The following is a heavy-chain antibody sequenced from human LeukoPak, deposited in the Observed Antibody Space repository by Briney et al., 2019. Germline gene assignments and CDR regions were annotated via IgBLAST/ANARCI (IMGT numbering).Heavy chain of an antibody. J-gene: IGHJ6*03. CDR2: ISGSGGST. D-gene: IGHD3-3*01. Sequence: PGGSLRLSCAASGFTFSNYWMSWVRQAPGKGLEWVSAISGSGGSTYYADSVKGRFTISRDNSKNTLYLQMNSLRAEDTAVYYCANPSGTSYDFWSGYPRPPYYMDVWGKGTTVTVSS. CDR3: ANPSGTSYDFWSGYPRPPYYMDV. CDR1: GFTFSNYW. V-gene: IGHV3-23*01.